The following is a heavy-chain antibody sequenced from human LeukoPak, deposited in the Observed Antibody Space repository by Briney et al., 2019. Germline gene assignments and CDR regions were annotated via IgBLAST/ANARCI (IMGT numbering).Heavy chain of an antibody. D-gene: IGHD3-10*01. J-gene: IGHJ4*02. CDR1: GFSFSTYG. Sequence: GGSLRLSCSASGFSFSTYGFHWVRQAPGKGLEWVAVISYDGTNKYYADSVKGRFTMSRDNSKNTVYLQMNNLRADDTAVYYCARWFANSFDHWGQGTLVTVSS. V-gene: IGHV3-30*03. CDR2: ISYDGTNK. CDR3: ARWFANSFDH.